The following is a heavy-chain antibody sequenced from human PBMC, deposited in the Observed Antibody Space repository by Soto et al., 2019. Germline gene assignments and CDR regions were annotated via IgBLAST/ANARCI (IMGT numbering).Heavy chain of an antibody. CDR1: GYTFTNFC. D-gene: IGHD4-17*01. Sequence: QVQLVQSGAEVKKPGASVKVSCKASGYTFTNFCINWVRQAPGLGLEWVGWISPYNGNTQTVEKLQGRVTMTTDTSTSTAYMELRSLRSDDTAVYYCARGRDYGDFYFDYWGQGTLVTVSS. CDR3: ARGRDYGDFYFDY. J-gene: IGHJ4*02. V-gene: IGHV1-18*01. CDR2: ISPYNGNT.